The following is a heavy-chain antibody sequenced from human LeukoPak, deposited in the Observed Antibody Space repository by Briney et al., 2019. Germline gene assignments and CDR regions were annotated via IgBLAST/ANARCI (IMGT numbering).Heavy chain of an antibody. CDR3: ARGYQVLRFLEWAHNYYFDY. J-gene: IGHJ4*02. Sequence: KPSETQSLTCAVYGGSFSGYYWSWIRQPPGKGLEWIGEINHSGSTNYNPSLKSRVTISVDTSKNQFSLKLSSVTAADTAVYYCARGYQVLRFLEWAHNYYFDYWGQGTLVTVSS. D-gene: IGHD3-3*01. CDR1: GGSFSGYY. V-gene: IGHV4-34*01. CDR2: INHSGST.